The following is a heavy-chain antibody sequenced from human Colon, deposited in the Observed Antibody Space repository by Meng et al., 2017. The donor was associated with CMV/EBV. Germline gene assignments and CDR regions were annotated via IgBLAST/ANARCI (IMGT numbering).Heavy chain of an antibody. Sequence: EVGLVGSGGGLVHPGESLRISCAAAGFTVSNSYLSWVRQAPWKGLEWVSARYSGGITYYADSVKGRFAISADNSKNTLYLQMDGLRAEDTAVYYCARQVSSSSTYVSWGQGTLVTVSS. D-gene: IGHD2-2*01. V-gene: IGHV3-66*04. CDR1: GFTVSNSY. CDR3: ARQVSSSSTYVS. J-gene: IGHJ5*02. CDR2: RYSGGIT.